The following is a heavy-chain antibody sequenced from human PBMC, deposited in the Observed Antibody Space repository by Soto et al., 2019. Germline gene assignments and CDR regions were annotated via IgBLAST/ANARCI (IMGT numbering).Heavy chain of an antibody. V-gene: IGHV1-69*01. J-gene: IGHJ6*02. Sequence: VQLVQSGAEVKKPGSSVKVSCRASGATFRSYAFTWVRQSPGQGLEWMGGISPIFGSTIYARQFQGRVTITADDSASTAYMELNSLSSEDTAVYYCAGDYGVYDWYGMDVWGQGTRVTVSS. CDR1: GATFRSYA. D-gene: IGHD4-17*01. CDR3: AGDYGVYDWYGMDV. CDR2: ISPIFGST.